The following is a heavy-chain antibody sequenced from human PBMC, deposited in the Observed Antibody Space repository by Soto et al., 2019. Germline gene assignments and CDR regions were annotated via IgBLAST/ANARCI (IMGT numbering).Heavy chain of an antibody. D-gene: IGHD3-10*01. V-gene: IGHV3-23*01. CDR3: AKVRRFGELRSLY. Sequence: EVQLLESGGGLVQPGGSLRLSCAASGFTFSSYAMSWVRQAPGKGLEWVSAIGVSGDTTYYADSVKGRFTSSRDNSKNTLYLQMGSLRAEETAVYYCAKVRRFGELRSLYWGQGTLVTVSS. CDR1: GFTFSSYA. J-gene: IGHJ4*02. CDR2: IGVSGDTT.